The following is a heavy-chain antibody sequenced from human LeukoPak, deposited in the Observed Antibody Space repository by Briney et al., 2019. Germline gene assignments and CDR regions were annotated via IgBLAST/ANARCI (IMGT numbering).Heavy chain of an antibody. J-gene: IGHJ6*02. CDR3: ARDAPRTIPGPPYYYYGMDV. D-gene: IGHD3-3*01. CDR2: ISYDGSNK. Sequence: GRSLRLSCAASGFTFSSYAMHWVRQAPGKGLEWVAVISYDGSNKYYADSVKGRFTISRDNSKNTLYLQMNSLRAEDTAVYYCARDAPRTIPGPPYYYYGMDVWGQGTTVTVSS. CDR1: GFTFSSYA. V-gene: IGHV3-30-3*01.